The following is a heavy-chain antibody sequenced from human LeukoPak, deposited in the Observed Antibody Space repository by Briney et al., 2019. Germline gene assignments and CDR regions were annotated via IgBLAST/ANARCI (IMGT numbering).Heavy chain of an antibody. V-gene: IGHV3-7*01. CDR3: AILGLEVGGPNWFDP. CDR1: GFSFSSNW. CDR2: IKRDGSQK. Sequence: GGSLRLSCAAPGFSFSSNWMGWVRQAPGKGLEWVAHIKRDGSQKYYLDSVKGRFTISRDNAKNSLYLQMNSLRVEDTAVYYCAILGLEVGGPNWFDPWGQGTLVTVSS. D-gene: IGHD1-1*01. J-gene: IGHJ5*02.